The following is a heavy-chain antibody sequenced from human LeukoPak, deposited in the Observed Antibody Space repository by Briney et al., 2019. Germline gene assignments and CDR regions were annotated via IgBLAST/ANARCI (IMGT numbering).Heavy chain of an antibody. CDR2: ISGRDDST. J-gene: IGHJ4*02. CDR1: GFTVTNYA. V-gene: IGHV3-23*01. Sequence: GGSLRLSCAAPGFTVTNYAMYWVRQAPGKGLEWVSAISGRDDSTYYADPVKGRFTISRDTSKSTLFLQMNSLRAEDTAVYYCAKWGDYDILTGYYDPDYWGQGTLVTVSS. D-gene: IGHD3-9*01. CDR3: AKWGDYDILTGYYDPDY.